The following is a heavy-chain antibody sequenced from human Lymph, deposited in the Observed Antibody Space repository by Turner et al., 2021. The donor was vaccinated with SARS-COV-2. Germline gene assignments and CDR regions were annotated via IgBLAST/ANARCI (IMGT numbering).Heavy chain of an antibody. CDR3: ARDATGPLGY. D-gene: IGHD1-1*01. V-gene: IGHV1-69*10. Sequence: QVQLVQSGAEVQKPGSSVKVSCKASGGTFSTYAISWGRQAPGQGREWLGGTIPIFGIANYAQKFQGRVTITADKFTSTAYMELRSLRSEDTAVYYCARDATGPLGYWGRGTLVTVSS. CDR2: TIPIFGIA. J-gene: IGHJ4*02. CDR1: GGTFSTYA.